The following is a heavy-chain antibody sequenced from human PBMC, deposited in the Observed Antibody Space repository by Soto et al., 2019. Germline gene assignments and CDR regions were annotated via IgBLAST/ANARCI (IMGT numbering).Heavy chain of an antibody. Sequence: TLSLTCAVYGGSFSGYYWSWIRQPPGKGLEWIGEINHSGSTNYNPSLKSRVTISVDTSKNQFSLKLSSVTAADTAVYYCARDQRKTLRIDYWGQGTLVTVSS. CDR2: INHSGST. CDR3: ARDQRKTLRIDY. V-gene: IGHV4-34*01. CDR1: GGSFSGYY. J-gene: IGHJ4*02.